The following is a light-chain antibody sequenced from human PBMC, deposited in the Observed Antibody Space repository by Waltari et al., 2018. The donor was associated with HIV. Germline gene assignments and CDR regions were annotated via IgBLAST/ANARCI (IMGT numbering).Light chain of an antibody. Sequence: QSVLTQPPSVSGAPGQRVTISCTGTSSNIGAGVDVHWYQQLPGTVPKVLIYNNTDRPSGVPDRFSGSKSATSASLAITGLQAEDEANYYCQSYDISLSGWVFGGGTKLTVL. CDR3: QSYDISLSGWV. J-gene: IGLJ2*01. CDR2: NNT. V-gene: IGLV1-40*01. CDR1: SSNIGAGVD.